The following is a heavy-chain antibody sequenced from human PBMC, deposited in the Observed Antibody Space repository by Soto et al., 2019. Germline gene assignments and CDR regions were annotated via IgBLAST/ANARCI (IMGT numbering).Heavy chain of an antibody. CDR2: ISWDGGST. CDR1: GFTFDDYA. V-gene: IGHV3-43D*04. Sequence: PGGSLRLSCAASGFTFDDYAMHWVRQAPGKGLEWVSLISWDGGSTYYADSVKGRFTISRDNSKNSLYLQMNSLRAEDTALYYCAKNRISYYYYYGMDVWRQGTTVTVSS. CDR3: AKNRISYYYYYGMDV. J-gene: IGHJ6*02.